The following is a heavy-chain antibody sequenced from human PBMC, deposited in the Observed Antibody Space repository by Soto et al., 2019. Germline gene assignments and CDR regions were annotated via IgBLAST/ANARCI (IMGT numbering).Heavy chain of an antibody. V-gene: IGHV3-23*01. CDR1: GFTFSSYA. CDR2: ISGSGGST. J-gene: IGHJ4*02. Sequence: PGGSLRPSCAASGFTFSSYAMSWVRQAPGKGLEWVSAISGSGGSTYYADSVKGRFTISRDNSKNTLYLQMNSLRAEDTAVYYCAKDGGDCSGGSCFDYWGQGTLVTVSS. CDR3: AKDGGDCSGGSCFDY. D-gene: IGHD2-15*01.